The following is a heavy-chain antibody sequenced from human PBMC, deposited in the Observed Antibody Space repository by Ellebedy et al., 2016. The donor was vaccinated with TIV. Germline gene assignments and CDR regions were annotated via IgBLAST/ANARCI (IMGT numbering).Heavy chain of an antibody. V-gene: IGHV3-23*01. CDR3: AKGSDYYDSSGYSTDFGY. CDR2: ISGSGGSK. Sequence: PGGSLRLSCAASGFTFSSYAMSWVRQAPGKGLEWVSAISGSGGSKYYADSVKGRFTISRDNSKNTLYLQMNSLRAEDTAVYYCAKGSDYYDSSGYSTDFGYWGQGTLVTVSS. J-gene: IGHJ4*02. CDR1: GFTFSSYA. D-gene: IGHD3-22*01.